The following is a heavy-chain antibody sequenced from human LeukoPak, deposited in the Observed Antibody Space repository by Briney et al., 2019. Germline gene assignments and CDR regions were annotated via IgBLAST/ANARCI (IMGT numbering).Heavy chain of an antibody. J-gene: IGHJ5*02. CDR3: ARVTSRLGWFDP. CDR1: GGSISSYY. V-gene: IGHV4-4*07. CDR2: IYTSGST. D-gene: IGHD1-14*01. Sequence: SETLSLTCTVSGGSISSYYWSWIRQPAGKGLEWIGRIYTSGSTNYNPSLKSRITMSVDTSKNQFSLKLSSVTAADTAVYYCARVTSRLGWFDPWGQGTLVTVSS.